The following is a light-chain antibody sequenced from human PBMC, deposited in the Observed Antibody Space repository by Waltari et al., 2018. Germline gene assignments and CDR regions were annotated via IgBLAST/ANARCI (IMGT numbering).Light chain of an antibody. CDR1: NSDVGNYNY. J-gene: IGLJ3*02. Sequence: QSALTQPASVSGSPGQSITISCTGTNSDVGNYNYVSWYQQDPGKAPKLIIYDVSYRPSGVSNRFSGSKSGNTASLTISGLQAEDEADYYCSSYTNTNTRVFGGGTKLTVL. CDR3: SSYTNTNTRV. CDR2: DVS. V-gene: IGLV2-14*03.